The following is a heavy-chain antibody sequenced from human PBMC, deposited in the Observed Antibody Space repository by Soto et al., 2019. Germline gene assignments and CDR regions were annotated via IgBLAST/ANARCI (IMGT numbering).Heavy chain of an antibody. Sequence: EVQLVESGGGLVKPGGSLRLSCAASGFTISNAWMNWVRQAPGKGLEWVGRIKSNTDGGTTDYAAPVKGRFTISRDDSKNTLYLQMNSLRSEDTAVYYCTTDHQRDTTLEPVLWRWLADAFDIWGQGTMVTVSS. CDR2: IKSNTDGGTT. J-gene: IGHJ3*02. CDR3: TTDHQRDTTLEPVLWRWLADAFDI. CDR1: GFTISNAW. D-gene: IGHD6-19*01. V-gene: IGHV3-15*01.